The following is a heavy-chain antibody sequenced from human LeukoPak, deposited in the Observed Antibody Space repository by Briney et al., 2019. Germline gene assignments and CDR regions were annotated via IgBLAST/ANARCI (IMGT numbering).Heavy chain of an antibody. Sequence: VASVKVSCKASGYTFTGYYMHWVRQAPGQGLEWMGRINPNSGGTNYAQKFQGRVTMTRDTSINTAYMELSRPRSDDTAVYYCARLSGYSSGWLHGADAFDIWGQGTMVTVSS. CDR3: ARLSGYSSGWLHGADAFDI. CDR1: GYTFTGYY. CDR2: INPNSGGT. D-gene: IGHD6-19*01. J-gene: IGHJ3*02. V-gene: IGHV1-2*06.